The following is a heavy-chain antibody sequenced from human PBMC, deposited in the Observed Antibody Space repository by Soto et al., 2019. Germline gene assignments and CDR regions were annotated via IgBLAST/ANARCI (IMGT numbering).Heavy chain of an antibody. CDR1: GGSFSGYY. Sequence: SENLSLTCAVYGGSFSGYYWSWIRQPPGKGMEWIGEINHSGSTNYNPSLKSRVTISVDTSKNQFSLKMSSVTAADTAVYYCARGGGAGTYYYYMDVWGKGTTVTVSS. J-gene: IGHJ6*03. CDR2: INHSGST. CDR3: ARGGGAGTYYYYMDV. D-gene: IGHD6-19*01. V-gene: IGHV4-34*01.